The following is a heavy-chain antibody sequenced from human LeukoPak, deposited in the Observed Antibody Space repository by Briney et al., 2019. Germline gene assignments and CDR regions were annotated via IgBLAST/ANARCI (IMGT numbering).Heavy chain of an antibody. CDR3: ARADCGGDCYSYINWYFDL. J-gene: IGHJ2*01. D-gene: IGHD2-21*01. V-gene: IGHV4-59*01. Sequence: SETLSLTCTVSGGSISSYYWSWIRQPPGKGLEWIGYIYYSGSTNYNPSLKSRVTISDDTSKNQFSLKLSSVTAADTAVYYCARADCGGDCYSYINWYFDLWAVAPWSLSPQ. CDR1: GGSISSYY. CDR2: IYYSGST.